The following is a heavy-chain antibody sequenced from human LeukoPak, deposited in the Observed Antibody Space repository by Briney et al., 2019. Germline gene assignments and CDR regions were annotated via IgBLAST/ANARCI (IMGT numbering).Heavy chain of an antibody. D-gene: IGHD4-17*01. CDR2: INPVGGVT. J-gene: IGHJ4*02. V-gene: IGHV1-46*01. Sequence: ASVKVSCKASGYIFTNYYLYWVRQAPGQGLEWMGVINPVGGVTTYAQRFQGRVTMTRDTSTSTFDMELSSLRSDDTAVYYCARDKDWYLDYGDGFDYWGQGTLVTVSS. CDR1: GYIFTNYY. CDR3: ARDKDWYLDYGDGFDY.